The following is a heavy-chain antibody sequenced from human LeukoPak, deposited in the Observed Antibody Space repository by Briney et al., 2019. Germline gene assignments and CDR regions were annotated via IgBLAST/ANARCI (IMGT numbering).Heavy chain of an antibody. CDR3: ARGEYSSSYYFDY. CDR2: INPNSGGT. D-gene: IGHD6-6*01. Sequence: ASVKVSCKASGYTFTGYYMHWVRQAPGQGLEWMGWINPNSGGTNYAQKFQGRVTMTRDTSISTAYMELSRLRSDDTAVYYCARGEYSSSYYFDYWGQGTLVTVSS. CDR1: GYTFTGYY. V-gene: IGHV1-2*02. J-gene: IGHJ4*02.